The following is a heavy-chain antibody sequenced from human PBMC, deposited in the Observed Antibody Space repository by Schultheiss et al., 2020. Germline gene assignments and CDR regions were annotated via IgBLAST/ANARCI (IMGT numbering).Heavy chain of an antibody. D-gene: IGHD6-6*01. Sequence: GGSLRLSCAASGFTFSSYGMHWVRQAPGKGLEWVAVISYDGSNKYYADSVKGRFTISRHNSKNTLFLQMNSLRAEDTAVYYCARRGQLEDADYYYYYMDVWGKGTTVTVSS. V-gene: IGHV3-30*03. CDR1: GFTFSSYG. CDR3: ARRGQLEDADYYYYYMDV. J-gene: IGHJ6*03. CDR2: ISYDGSNK.